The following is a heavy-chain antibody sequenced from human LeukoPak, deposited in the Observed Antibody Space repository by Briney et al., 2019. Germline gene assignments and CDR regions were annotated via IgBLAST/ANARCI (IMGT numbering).Heavy chain of an antibody. V-gene: IGHV1-46*01. CDR1: GYTLTSYY. CDR3: ARDRGSGTSHGDAFDI. D-gene: IGHD3-10*01. Sequence: GASVKVSCKSFGYTLTSYYMHWVRQAPGQGLEWMGIINPNGCSTSYAQKFQGRVTMTRDMSTSTVYMELSSLRSEDTAVFYCARDRGSGTSHGDAFDIWGQGTMVTVSS. CDR2: INPNGCST. J-gene: IGHJ3*02.